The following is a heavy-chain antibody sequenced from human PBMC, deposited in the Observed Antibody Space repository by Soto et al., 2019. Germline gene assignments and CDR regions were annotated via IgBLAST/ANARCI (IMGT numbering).Heavy chain of an antibody. V-gene: IGHV5-51*01. Sequence: PGESLKISCKGSGYTFTDYWIGWVRQLPGKGLEWMGIIYPGDSDTRYSPSFQGHVTITVEKSTNTAYLQWNTLRASDTAMYYCARHTSNFRYYYYAMDVWGQGTTVTVSS. D-gene: IGHD2-2*01. CDR1: GYTFTDYW. J-gene: IGHJ6*02. CDR2: IYPGDSDT. CDR3: ARHTSNFRYYYYAMDV.